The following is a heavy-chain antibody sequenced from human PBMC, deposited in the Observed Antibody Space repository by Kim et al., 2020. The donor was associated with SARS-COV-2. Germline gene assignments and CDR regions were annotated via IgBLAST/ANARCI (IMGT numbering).Heavy chain of an antibody. CDR3: VKPYGSGSIPTNWFDP. Sequence: SVKGRFTLSTDNSKNTLYLQMSSLRAEDTAVYYCVKPYGSGSIPTNWFDPWGQGTLVTVSS. J-gene: IGHJ5*02. V-gene: IGHV3-64D*09. D-gene: IGHD3-10*01.